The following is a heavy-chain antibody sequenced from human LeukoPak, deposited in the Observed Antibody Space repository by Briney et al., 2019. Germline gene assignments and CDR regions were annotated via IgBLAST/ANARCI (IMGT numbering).Heavy chain of an antibody. V-gene: IGHV3-30*02. CDR1: GFTFSRYW. J-gene: IGHJ4*02. CDR2: IRYDGSNK. CDR3: AKDATTVTTQGDY. Sequence: PGGSLRLSCAASGFTFSRYWMSWVRQAPGKGLDWVAFIRYDGSNKYYVDSVKGRFTISRDNSKNTLYLQMNSLRAEDTAVYYCAKDATTVTTQGDYWGQGTLVAVSS. D-gene: IGHD4-17*01.